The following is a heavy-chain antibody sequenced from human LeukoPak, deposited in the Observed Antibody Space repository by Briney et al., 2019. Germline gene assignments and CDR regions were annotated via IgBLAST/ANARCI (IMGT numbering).Heavy chain of an antibody. CDR3: ARTEGTVAYDS. D-gene: IGHD4-23*01. Sequence: PGGSLRLSCVASGFTFSNYWMHWVRHAPGKGLVWVSRINSDGSGTTYADSVRGRLTISRDNAKNTLYLQVNSLRAEDTAVYYCARTEGTVAYDSWGQGTLVTVSS. CDR1: GFTFSNYW. CDR2: INSDGSGT. J-gene: IGHJ5*01. V-gene: IGHV3-74*01.